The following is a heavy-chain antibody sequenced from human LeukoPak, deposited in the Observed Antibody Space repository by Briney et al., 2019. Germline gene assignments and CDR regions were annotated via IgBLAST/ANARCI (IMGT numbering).Heavy chain of an antibody. CDR1: GFSFGTYG. CDR3: AGDTPPGGDYYFDY. D-gene: IGHD3-16*01. Sequence: GGSLRLSCAASGFSFGTYGMHWVRQAPGKGLEWVALIWSAGTNTYYADSVKGRFTISRDNSKNTLYLQMNSLRAEDTAVYYCAGDTPPGGDYYFDYWGQGTLVIVSS. J-gene: IGHJ4*02. CDR2: IWSAGTNT. V-gene: IGHV3-33*01.